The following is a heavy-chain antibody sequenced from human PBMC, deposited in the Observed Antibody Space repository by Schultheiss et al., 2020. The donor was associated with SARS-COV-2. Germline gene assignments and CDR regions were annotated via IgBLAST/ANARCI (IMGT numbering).Heavy chain of an antibody. V-gene: IGHV3-64D*06. J-gene: IGHJ5*02. CDR2: ISSNGGST. CDR1: GFTFSSYA. D-gene: IGHD3-9*01. Sequence: GGSLRLSCSASGFTFSSYAMHWVRQAPGKGLEYVSAISSNGGSTYYADSVKGRFTISRDNSKNTLYLQMSSLRAEDTAVYYCVRYASHKDRNMDYWFDPWGQGTLVTVSS. CDR3: VRYASHKDRNMDYWFDP.